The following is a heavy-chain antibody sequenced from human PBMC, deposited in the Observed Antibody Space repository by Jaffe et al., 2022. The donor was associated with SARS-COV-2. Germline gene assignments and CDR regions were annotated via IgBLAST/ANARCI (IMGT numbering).Heavy chain of an antibody. D-gene: IGHD6-19*01. CDR2: IYYSGST. CDR1: GGSISSYY. CDR3: AREGGSSGWYGITYYGMDV. J-gene: IGHJ6*02. Sequence: QVQLQESGPGLVKPSETLSLTCTVSGGSISSYYWSWIRQPPGKGLEWIGYIYYSGSTNYNPSLKSRVTISVDTSKNQFSLKLSSVTAADTAVYYCAREGGSSGWYGITYYGMDVWGQGTTVTVSS. V-gene: IGHV4-59*01.